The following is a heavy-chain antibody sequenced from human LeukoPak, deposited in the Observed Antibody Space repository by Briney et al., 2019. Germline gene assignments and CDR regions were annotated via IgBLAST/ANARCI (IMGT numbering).Heavy chain of an antibody. Sequence: SGPTLVKPTQTLTLTCTFSGFSLSTSGVGVGWIRQPPGKALEWLALIYWDDDKRYSPSLKSRLTITKDTSKNQVVLTMTNMDPVDTATYYCVHRQWLGDYFAYWGQGTLVTVSS. J-gene: IGHJ4*02. D-gene: IGHD6-19*01. CDR2: IYWDDDK. CDR1: GFSLSTSGVG. V-gene: IGHV2-5*02. CDR3: VHRQWLGDYFAY.